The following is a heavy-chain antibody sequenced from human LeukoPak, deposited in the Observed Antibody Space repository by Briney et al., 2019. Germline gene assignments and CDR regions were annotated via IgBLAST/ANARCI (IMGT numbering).Heavy chain of an antibody. D-gene: IGHD6-13*01. J-gene: IGHJ4*02. V-gene: IGHV1-18*01. CDR3: ARARDSSTWNY. CDR1: GYTFTSYG. CDR2: ISPHNRNT. Sequence: ASVKVSCKASGYTFTSYGINWVRQAPGQGLEWLGRISPHNRNTHSAQKFQGRVTMTTDISTITAYMELRSLRSDDTAVYYCARARDSSTWNYWGQGTLVTVSS.